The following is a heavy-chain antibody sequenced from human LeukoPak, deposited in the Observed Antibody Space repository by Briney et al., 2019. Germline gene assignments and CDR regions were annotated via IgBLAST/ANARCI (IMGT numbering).Heavy chain of an antibody. CDR1: GFSFSTYN. CDR3: ARDRNYMDV. J-gene: IGHJ6*03. Sequence: PGGSLRLSCAASGFSFSTYNMNWVRQAPGKGLEWVSSITTSSTYIYYADSVKGRFTISRDNAKNSLYLQMNSLRAEDTAVYYCARDRNYMDVWGKGTTVTVSS. CDR2: ITTSSTYI. V-gene: IGHV3-21*01.